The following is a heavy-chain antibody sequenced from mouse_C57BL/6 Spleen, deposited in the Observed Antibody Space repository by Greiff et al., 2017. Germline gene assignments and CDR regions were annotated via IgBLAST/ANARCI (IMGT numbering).Heavy chain of an antibody. Sequence: QVQLQQSGAELARPGASVKMSCKASGYTFTSYTMHWVKQRPGQGLEWIGYINPSSGYTKYNQKFKDKATLTADKSSSTAYMQLSSLTSEDSAVYYCAGDGYYVGDAMDYWGQGTSVTVSS. V-gene: IGHV1-4*01. CDR2: INPSSGYT. CDR1: GYTFTSYT. J-gene: IGHJ4*01. D-gene: IGHD2-3*01. CDR3: AGDGYYVGDAMDY.